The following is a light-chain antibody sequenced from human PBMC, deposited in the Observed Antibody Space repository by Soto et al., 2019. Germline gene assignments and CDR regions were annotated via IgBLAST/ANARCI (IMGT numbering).Light chain of an antibody. J-gene: IGKJ4*01. CDR1: QDISSW. V-gene: IGKV1D-12*01. CDR3: QQADSFPLS. Sequence: DTQMTQSPSSESASAGYRVIITCRARQDISSWLAWYQQKAGEAPKLLIFAASRLHSGVPSRFSGSGSGTDFTLTITNLQPEDFATYYCQQADSFPLSFGGGTKVEIK. CDR2: AAS.